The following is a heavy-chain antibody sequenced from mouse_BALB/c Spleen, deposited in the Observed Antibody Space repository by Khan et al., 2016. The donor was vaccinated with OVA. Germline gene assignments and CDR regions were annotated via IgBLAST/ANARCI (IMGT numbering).Heavy chain of an antibody. D-gene: IGHD2-2*01. V-gene: IGHV8-11*01. CDR1: GFSLSTYGIG. CDR3: ARRYGYDYFDY. CDR2: IWWNDNK. Sequence: QVTLKEAGPGILQPSQTLSLTCSFSGFSLSTYGIGVGWIRQPSGKGLEWLAHIWWNDNKYYNTALKSRLTISKDPSNNQVFLKCDSVYTADTATYYCARRYGYDYFDYWGQGTTLTVSS. J-gene: IGHJ2*01.